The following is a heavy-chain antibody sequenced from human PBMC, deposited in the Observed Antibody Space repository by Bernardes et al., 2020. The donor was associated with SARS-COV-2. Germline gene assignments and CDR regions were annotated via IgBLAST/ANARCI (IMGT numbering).Heavy chain of an antibody. CDR3: ATGSAQGRSFWFDP. CDR1: GYTLTELS. D-gene: IGHD6-13*01. J-gene: IGHJ5*02. V-gene: IGHV1-24*01. CDR2: FDPEDGET. Sequence: ASVKVPCKVSGYTLTELSMHWVRQAPGKGLEWMGGFDPEDGETIYAQKFQGRVTMTEDTSTDTAYMELSSLRSEDTAVYYCATGSAQGRSFWFDPWGQGTLVTVSS.